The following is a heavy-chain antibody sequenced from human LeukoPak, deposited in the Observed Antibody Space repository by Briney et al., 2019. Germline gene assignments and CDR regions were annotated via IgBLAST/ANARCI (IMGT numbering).Heavy chain of an antibody. D-gene: IGHD1-14*01. CDR3: ARGFSDNTQPFDP. Sequence: PGGSLRLSCAASGFTFDDYAMHWVRQAPGKGLEWVSLIQSGGSTFYADSVKGRFTISRDNSKNILYLQMNSLRAEDTAVYYCARGFSDNTQPFDPWGQGTLVTVSS. CDR2: IQSGGST. CDR1: GFTFDDYA. V-gene: IGHV3-66*01. J-gene: IGHJ5*02.